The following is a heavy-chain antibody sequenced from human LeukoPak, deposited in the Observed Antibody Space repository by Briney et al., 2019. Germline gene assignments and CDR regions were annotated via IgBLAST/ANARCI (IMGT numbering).Heavy chain of an antibody. J-gene: IGHJ4*02. Sequence: SETLSLTCTISGASITSTNWWSWLRQSPGRGLEWIGEVYHSGPTNYNPSLKSRVTISLDRSTNYFSLKLTSVTAADTAVYYCAKSGDYCLDYWGPGTLVTVSS. CDR3: AKSGDYCLDY. CDR2: VYHSGPT. V-gene: IGHV4-4*02. D-gene: IGHD3-3*01. CDR1: GASITSTNW.